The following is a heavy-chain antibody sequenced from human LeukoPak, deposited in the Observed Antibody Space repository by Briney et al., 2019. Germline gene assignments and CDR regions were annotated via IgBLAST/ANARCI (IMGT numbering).Heavy chain of an antibody. V-gene: IGHV3-30*02. CDR1: GFTFSSYA. CDR2: IRPDGSNQ. Sequence: GGSLRLSCAASGFTFSSYAMHWVRQAPGKGLEWVAFIRPDGSNQYYADSVKGRFTISRDNSKNTLYLQMNSLRSDDTAVYYCARLGYYSESSTNNRFDYWGQGTLVTVSS. D-gene: IGHD3-22*01. J-gene: IGHJ4*02. CDR3: ARLGYYSESSTNNRFDY.